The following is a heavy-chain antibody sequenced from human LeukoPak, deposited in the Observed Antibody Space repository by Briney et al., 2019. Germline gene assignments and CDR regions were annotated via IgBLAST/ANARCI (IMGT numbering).Heavy chain of an antibody. CDR3: ARKVGYGYALDY. J-gene: IGHJ4*02. D-gene: IGHD5-18*01. CDR2: LCSGGST. CDR1: GFTVSSNC. V-gene: IGHV3-53*01. Sequence: HPGGSLRLSCAASGFTVSSNCMTWVRQAPGMGLEWVSVLCSGGSTYYADSVKGRFTISTDNSKNTLYLQMNSLRAEDTAVYYCARKVGYGYALDYWGQGTLVTVSS.